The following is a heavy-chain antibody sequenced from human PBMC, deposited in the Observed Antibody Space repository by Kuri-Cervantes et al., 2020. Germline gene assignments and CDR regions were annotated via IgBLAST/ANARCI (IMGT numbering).Heavy chain of an antibody. J-gene: IGHJ4*02. Sequence: SGTLSLTCTVSGGSMSSYYWSWIRQPPGKGLEWIGYIYYSGSTNYNPSLKSRVTISVDTSKNQFSLKLSSVTAADTAVYYCAGVTYIRSTRGAFDYWGQGTLVTVSS. CDR1: GGSMSSYY. CDR3: AGVTYIRSTRGAFDY. V-gene: IGHV4-59*01. CDR2: IYYSGST. D-gene: IGHD1-14*01.